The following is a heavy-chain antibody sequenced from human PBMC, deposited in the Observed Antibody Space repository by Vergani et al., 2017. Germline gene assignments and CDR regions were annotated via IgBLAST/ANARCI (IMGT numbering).Heavy chain of an antibody. J-gene: IGHJ2*01. CDR2: IWYDGSNK. V-gene: IGHV3-33*06. CDR1: GFTFSSYG. CDR3: AKDSGSYFRSDWYFDL. D-gene: IGHD1-26*01. Sequence: QVQLVESGGGVVQPGRSLRLSCAASGFTFSSYGMHWVRQAPGKGLEWVAVIWYDGSNKYYADSVKGRFTISRDNSKNTLYLQMNSLRAEDTAVYYCAKDSGSYFRSDWYFDLWGRGTLVTVSS.